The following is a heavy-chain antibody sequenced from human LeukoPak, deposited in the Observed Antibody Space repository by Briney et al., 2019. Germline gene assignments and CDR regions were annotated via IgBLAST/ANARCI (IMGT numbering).Heavy chain of an antibody. D-gene: IGHD3-16*02. CDR3: ARSGAYYDYVWGSYRDDY. Sequence: GGSLRLSCAASGFTVSSNYMSWVRQAPGKGLEWVSVIYSGGSTYYADSVKGRFTISRDNSKNTLYLQMNSLRAEDTAVYYCARSGAYYDYVWGSYRDDYWGQGTLVTVSS. V-gene: IGHV3-66*01. CDR1: GFTVSSNY. CDR2: IYSGGST. J-gene: IGHJ4*02.